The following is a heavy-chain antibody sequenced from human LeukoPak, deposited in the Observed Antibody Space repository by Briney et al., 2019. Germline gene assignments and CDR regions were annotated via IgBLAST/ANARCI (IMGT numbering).Heavy chain of an antibody. V-gene: IGHV1-18*01. CDR3: ARVAVDLECSGDTCSSVFKSFDA. Sequence: ASVRVSCKASGYMFTSYAISWVRRAPGQGLEWMGWIRAYNGNTKYAQKFQARVTMTTDTSTSTAYMELRSLRSDDTAVYYCARVAVDLECSGDTCSSVFKSFDAWGQGTLVTVSS. CDR2: IRAYNGNT. J-gene: IGHJ5*02. D-gene: IGHD2-15*01. CDR1: GYMFTSYA.